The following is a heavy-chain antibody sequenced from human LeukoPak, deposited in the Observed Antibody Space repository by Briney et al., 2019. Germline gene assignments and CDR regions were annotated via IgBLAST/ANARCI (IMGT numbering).Heavy chain of an antibody. D-gene: IGHD5/OR15-5a*01. J-gene: IGHJ3*02. CDR2: INHSGST. V-gene: IGHV4-34*01. CDR1: GGSFSGYY. Sequence: SETLSLTCAVYGGSFSGYYWSWIRQPPGKGLEWIGEINHSGSTNYNPSLKSRVTISVDTSKNQFSLNLSSVTAADTAVYWCARQRTVSTTRGFDIWGQGTMVTVSS. CDR3: ARQRTVSTTRGFDI.